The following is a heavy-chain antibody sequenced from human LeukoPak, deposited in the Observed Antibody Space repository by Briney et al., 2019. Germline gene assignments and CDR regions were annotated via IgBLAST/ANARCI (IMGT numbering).Heavy chain of an antibody. D-gene: IGHD3-3*02. CDR2: ISSSGSTI. V-gene: IGHV3-11*04. J-gene: IGHJ4*02. Sequence: GFLRLSCAASGFTFSDYYMSWIRQAPGKGLEWVSYISSSGSTIYYADSVKGRFTISRDNAKNSLYLQMNSLRAEDTAVYYCARRLSKMGPEYYFDYWGQGTLVTVSS. CDR3: ARRLSKMGPEYYFDY. CDR1: GFTFSDYY.